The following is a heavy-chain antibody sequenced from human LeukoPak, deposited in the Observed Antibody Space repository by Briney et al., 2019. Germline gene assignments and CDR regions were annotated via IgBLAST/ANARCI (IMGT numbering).Heavy chain of an antibody. CDR3: ARSMVRGVYPPYYYYGMDV. J-gene: IGHJ6*02. CDR2: IYHSGST. CDR1: GGSISSGGYY. Sequence: PSQTLSLTCTVSGGSISSGGYYWSWIRQPPGKGLEWIGYIYHSGSTYYNPSLKSRVTISVDTSKNQFSLKLSSVTAADTAVYYCARSMVRGVYPPYYYYGMDVWGQGTTVTVSS. V-gene: IGHV4-30-2*01. D-gene: IGHD3-10*01.